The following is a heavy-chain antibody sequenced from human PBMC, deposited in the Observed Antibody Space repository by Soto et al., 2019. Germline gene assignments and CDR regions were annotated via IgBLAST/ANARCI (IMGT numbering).Heavy chain of an antibody. CDR2: IWYDGSNK. CDR1: GFTFSSYG. Sequence: PGGSLRLSCAASGFTFSSYGMHWVRQAPGKGLEWVAVIWYDGSNKYYADSVKGRFTISRDNSKNTLYLQMNSLRAEDTAVYYCARDTSIAARVGNFYYYYYMDVWGKGTTVTVSS. J-gene: IGHJ6*03. V-gene: IGHV3-33*01. CDR3: ARDTSIAARVGNFYYYYYMDV. D-gene: IGHD6-6*01.